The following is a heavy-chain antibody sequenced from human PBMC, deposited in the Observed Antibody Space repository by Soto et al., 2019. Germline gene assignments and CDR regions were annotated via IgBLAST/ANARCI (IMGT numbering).Heavy chain of an antibody. V-gene: IGHV3-15*07. D-gene: IGHD3-10*01. CDR3: TTDSSYYGREDAFDI. Sequence: EVQLVESGGGLVKPGGSLRLSCAASGFTFSNAWMNWVRQAPGKGLEWVGRIKSKTDGGTTDYAAPVKGRFTISRDDSKSTLYLQMHSLKTEDTAVYYCTTDSSYYGREDAFDIWGQGTMLTVSS. CDR1: GFTFSNAW. J-gene: IGHJ3*02. CDR2: IKSKTDGGTT.